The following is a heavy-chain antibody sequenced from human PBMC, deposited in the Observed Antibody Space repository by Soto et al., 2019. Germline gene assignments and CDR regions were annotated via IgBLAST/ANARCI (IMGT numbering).Heavy chain of an antibody. CDR1: GYTFTGYY. J-gene: IGHJ4*02. D-gene: IGHD4-17*01. V-gene: IGHV1-2*02. CDR2: INPNSGGT. Sequence: ASVKVSCKASGYTFTGYYIHWVRQAPGQGLEWMGWINPNSGGTNYAQKFQGRVTMTRDTSISTAYMELGRLRSDDTAVYYCARVGYYGDYVYFDYWGQGTLVTVSS. CDR3: ARVGYYGDYVYFDY.